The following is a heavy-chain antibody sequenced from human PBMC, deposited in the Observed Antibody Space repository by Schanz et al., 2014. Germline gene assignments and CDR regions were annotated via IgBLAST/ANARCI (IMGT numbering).Heavy chain of an antibody. Sequence: EVQLVESGGGLVKPGGSLRLSCATSGLTFTSAWMSWVRQAPGKGLEWVSSISSGGGSTYYADSVKGRFTISRDNSKNTLYLQMKSLRAEDTAVYYCARIGGSVFDYWAQGTLVTVSS. D-gene: IGHD3-10*01. CDR2: ISSGGGST. CDR1: GLTFTSAW. V-gene: IGHV3-23*04. J-gene: IGHJ4*02. CDR3: ARIGGSVFDY.